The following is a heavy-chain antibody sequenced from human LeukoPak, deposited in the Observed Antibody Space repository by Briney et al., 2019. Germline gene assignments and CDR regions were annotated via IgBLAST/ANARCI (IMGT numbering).Heavy chain of an antibody. V-gene: IGHV3-48*01. D-gene: IGHD3-22*01. CDR1: GFTFSSYS. Sequence: PSGGSRRLSCAASGFTFSSYSMNWVRQAPGKGLEWISYISSSSSTIYYADSVKGRFTISRDNAKNSLYLQMNSLRAEDTAVYYCARVIVTNYYYYMDVWGKGTTVTVSS. J-gene: IGHJ6*03. CDR2: ISSSSSTI. CDR3: ARVIVTNYYYYMDV.